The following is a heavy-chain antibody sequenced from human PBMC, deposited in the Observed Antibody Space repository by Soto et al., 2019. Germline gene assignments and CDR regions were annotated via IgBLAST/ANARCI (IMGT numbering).Heavy chain of an antibody. J-gene: IGHJ6*02. CDR1: GGTFSSYS. CDR2: IIPIFGTA. CDR3: ARDRDYYGSGSFYGMDV. D-gene: IGHD3-10*01. V-gene: IGHV1-69*13. Sequence: ASVKGSWKSAGGTFSSYSISWVRQAPGQGLEWMGGIIPIFGTANYAQKFQGRVTITADESTSTAYMELSSLRSEDTAVYYCARDRDYYGSGSFYGMDVWGQGTTVTVSS.